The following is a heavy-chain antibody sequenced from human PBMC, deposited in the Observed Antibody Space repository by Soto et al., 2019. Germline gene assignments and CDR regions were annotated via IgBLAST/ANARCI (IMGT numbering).Heavy chain of an antibody. J-gene: IGHJ4*02. Sequence: SGPTLVNPKETLTLTCSFSGLPLTTSAVGVGWIRQPPGKPPQWLARIYWNGEKRYSPSLKSRLTITKDTSKKQVVLTMTNMDPVDTATYYCAQRLGSRGSFDSWGQGSRVTVSS. CDR2: IYWNGEK. CDR1: GLPLTTSAVG. CDR3: AQRLGSRGSFDS. D-gene: IGHD6-25*01. V-gene: IGHV2-5*01.